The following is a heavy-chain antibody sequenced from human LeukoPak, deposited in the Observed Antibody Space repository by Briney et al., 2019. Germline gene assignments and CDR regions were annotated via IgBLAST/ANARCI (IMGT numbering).Heavy chain of an antibody. D-gene: IGHD3-22*01. CDR1: GFTFSSYW. Sequence: PGGSLRLSCAASGFTFSSYWMSWVRQAPGKGLEWVANIKQDGGEKYYVDSVKGRFTISRDNAKNSLYLQMNSLRAEDTAVYYCARAEWTTYYYDSSGYMFDYWGQGTLVTVSS. CDR3: ARAEWTTYYYDSSGYMFDY. J-gene: IGHJ4*02. V-gene: IGHV3-7*01. CDR2: IKQDGGEK.